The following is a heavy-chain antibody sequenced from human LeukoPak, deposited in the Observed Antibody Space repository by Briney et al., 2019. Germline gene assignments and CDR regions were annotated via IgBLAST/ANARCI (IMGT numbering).Heavy chain of an antibody. Sequence: ASVKVSCKASGYTFTNYAMNWVRQAPGQRLERMGWINAGNGKTKSSQRFQDRVTITRDTSASTAYMELNSLRSEDTAVYYCARGIWSGHNKDYYFDYWGQGSLVTVSS. J-gene: IGHJ4*02. CDR3: ARGIWSGHNKDYYFDY. D-gene: IGHD3-3*01. CDR1: GYTFTNYA. CDR2: INAGNGKT. V-gene: IGHV1-3*01.